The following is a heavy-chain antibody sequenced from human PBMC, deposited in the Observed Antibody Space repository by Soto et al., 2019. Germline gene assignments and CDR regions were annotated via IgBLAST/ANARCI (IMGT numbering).Heavy chain of an antibody. CDR1: GFSLSTGGMC. CDR2: IEWDDDA. Sequence: SGPTLVNPTQTLTLTCTFSGFSLSTGGMCVSWIRQPPGKALEWPALIEWDDDAYYSASLKTRLTISKDTSKNQVVLTMTDTDPVDTATYFCARTPSGGWVDYWGQGTLVTVSS. D-gene: IGHD6-19*01. J-gene: IGHJ4*02. V-gene: IGHV2-70*01. CDR3: ARTPSGGWVDY.